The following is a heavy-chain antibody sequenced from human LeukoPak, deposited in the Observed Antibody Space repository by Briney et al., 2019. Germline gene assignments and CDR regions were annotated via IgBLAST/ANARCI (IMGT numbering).Heavy chain of an antibody. CDR2: IFYSGGT. D-gene: IGHD3-22*01. V-gene: IGHV4-59*07. Sequence: SDTLSLTCAVSGGSLNDYFWTWIGQPPGKGLEWIAYIFYSGGTNYNPSLRSRVIISVTTSKNQFSVRLSSVTAEDAAVYYCARGGSSGYGPFDYWGQGTLVSVSS. J-gene: IGHJ4*02. CDR1: GGSLNDYF. CDR3: ARGGSSGYGPFDY.